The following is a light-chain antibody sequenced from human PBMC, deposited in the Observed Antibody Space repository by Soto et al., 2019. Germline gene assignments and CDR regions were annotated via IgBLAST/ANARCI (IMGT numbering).Light chain of an antibody. Sequence: QSVVTQPPSVSGTPGQTVTISCSGSRSNVGWSTVNWYQQLPGMAPKLLIYRNNQRSAGVPDRFSGSQSGTSASLAIGGLQSEDEADYYCAVWDVSLNGRVFGGGTKLTVL. J-gene: IGLJ2*01. CDR2: RNN. CDR1: RSNVGWST. V-gene: IGLV1-44*01. CDR3: AVWDVSLNGRV.